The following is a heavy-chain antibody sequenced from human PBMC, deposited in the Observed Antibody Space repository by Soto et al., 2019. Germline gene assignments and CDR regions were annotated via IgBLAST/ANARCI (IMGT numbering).Heavy chain of an antibody. CDR2: ISAYNGNT. J-gene: IGHJ6*03. CDR1: GYTFTSYG. Sequence: QVQLVQSGAEVKKPGASVKVSCKASGYTFTSYGISWVRQAPGQGLEWMGWISAYNGNTNYAQKLQGRVTMTTDTATSTSYMELRSLRSDDTAMYYCEREATLPPYYCYYMDVWGKGTTVTVSS. V-gene: IGHV1-18*01. CDR3: EREATLPPYYCYYMDV.